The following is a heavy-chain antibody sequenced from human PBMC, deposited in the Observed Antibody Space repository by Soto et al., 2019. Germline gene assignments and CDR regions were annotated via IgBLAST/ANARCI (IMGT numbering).Heavy chain of an antibody. CDR2: IYYSGST. CDR3: ARTLGYCSGGSCRRYYYMDV. D-gene: IGHD2-15*01. J-gene: IGHJ6*03. V-gene: IGHV4-59*01. CDR1: GGSISSYY. Sequence: PSETLSLTCTVSGGSISSYYWSWIRQPPGKGLEWIVYIYYSGSTNYNPSLMSRVTISVDTSKNQFSLKLSSVTAADTAVYYCARTLGYCSGGSCRRYYYMDVWGKGTTVTVSS.